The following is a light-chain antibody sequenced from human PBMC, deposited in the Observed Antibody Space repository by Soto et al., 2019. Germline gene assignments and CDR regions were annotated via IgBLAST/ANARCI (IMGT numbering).Light chain of an antibody. CDR1: QSISNY. CDR2: DAS. J-gene: IGKJ1*01. Sequence: PMTQSPSSLSASVGDRVTITCRASQSISNYLNWYQQKPGKAPKVLIYDASSLQGGVPSRFSGSGSGTDFTLTISSPQTEDFANYDCQQSYTTPPWTFGQGTKVDIK. V-gene: IGKV1-39*01. CDR3: QQSYTTPPWT.